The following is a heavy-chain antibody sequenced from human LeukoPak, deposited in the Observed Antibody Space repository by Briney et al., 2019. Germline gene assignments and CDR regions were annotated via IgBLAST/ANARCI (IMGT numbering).Heavy chain of an antibody. CDR1: GFSFSNDW. CDR3: ARDHAYRTDY. V-gene: IGHV3-7*01. D-gene: IGHD2-2*01. CDR2: INQDESKK. J-gene: IGHJ4*02. Sequence: PGGSLRLSCAASGFSFSNDWMCWVRLAPGKGLEWVANINQDESKKYYVDTVKGRFTISRDNAKNSLYLQMSSLRAEDTAVYYCARDHAYRTDYWGQGTLVTVSS.